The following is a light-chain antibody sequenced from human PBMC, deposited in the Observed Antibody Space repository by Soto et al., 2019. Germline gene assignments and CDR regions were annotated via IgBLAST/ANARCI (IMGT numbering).Light chain of an antibody. J-gene: IGKJ1*01. CDR1: ENVNGH. CDR2: EAS. V-gene: IGKV1-5*03. Sequence: IQMTQSPNTLSASVVDSVAVTCRASENVNGHLAWYQQKPGKAPKLLIYEASILESGVPSRFSGSGFGTEFTLTINGLLPEDFVTYYCQQCNNWPSFGQGTKVDIK. CDR3: QQCNNWPS.